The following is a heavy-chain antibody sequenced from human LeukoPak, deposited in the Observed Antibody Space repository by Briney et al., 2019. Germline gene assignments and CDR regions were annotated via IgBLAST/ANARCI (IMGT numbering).Heavy chain of an antibody. D-gene: IGHD3-22*01. CDR2: ISYSGDT. V-gene: IGHV4-38-2*02. CDR1: DFSINSGFY. Sequence: PSETLSLTCAVSDFSINSGFYWGWIRQPPGKGLEWIGSISYSGDTYYSPSLKSRLTMSLDTSTNQFSLTLSSVTAADTAVYYCARDPSSGWFSSWFDPWGQGTLVTVPS. CDR3: ARDPSSGWFSSWFDP. J-gene: IGHJ5*02.